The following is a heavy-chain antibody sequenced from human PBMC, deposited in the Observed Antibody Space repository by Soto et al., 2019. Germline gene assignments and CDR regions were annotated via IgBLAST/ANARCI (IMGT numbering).Heavy chain of an antibody. Sequence: PSETLSLTCAVYGGSFSGYYWSWIRQPPGKGLEWIGEIKHSGSTNYNPSLKSRVTISVXMXXXXFXLXLXXXTATXTAGYXCARVADSSGYQNLDDWGQETLVTVSS. J-gene: IGHJ4*02. CDR1: GGSFSGYY. V-gene: IGHV4-34*01. D-gene: IGHD3-22*01. CDR3: ARVADSSGYQNLDD. CDR2: IKHSGST.